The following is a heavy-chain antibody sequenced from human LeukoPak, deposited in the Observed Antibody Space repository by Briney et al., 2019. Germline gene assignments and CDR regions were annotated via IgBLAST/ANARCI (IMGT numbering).Heavy chain of an antibody. CDR1: GGSISSYY. CDR2: IYYSGST. CDR3: ARQSRSGWYGPLDY. Sequence: PSETLSLTCTVSGGSISSYYWSWIRQPPGKGLEWIGYIYYSGSTNYNPSLKSRVTISVDTSKNQFSLKLSSVTAADTAVYYCARQSRSGWYGPLDYWGQGTLVTVSS. D-gene: IGHD6-19*01. V-gene: IGHV4-59*08. J-gene: IGHJ4*02.